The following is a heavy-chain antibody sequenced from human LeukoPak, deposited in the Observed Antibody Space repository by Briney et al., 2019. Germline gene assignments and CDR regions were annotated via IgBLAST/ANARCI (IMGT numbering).Heavy chain of an antibody. CDR2: ISGSGGST. V-gene: IGHV3-23*01. D-gene: IGHD3-22*01. CDR1: GFTFSVHA. CDR3: AKCLDYYDSSGYFYYYYMYV. J-gene: IGHJ6*03. Sequence: PGGSLRLSCAASGFTFSVHAMSWVRQAPGRGLEWVSAISGSGGSTYYADSVKGRFTISRDNSKNTLFLQMNSLRAEDTAVYYCAKCLDYYDSSGYFYYYYMYVWGKGTTVTVSS.